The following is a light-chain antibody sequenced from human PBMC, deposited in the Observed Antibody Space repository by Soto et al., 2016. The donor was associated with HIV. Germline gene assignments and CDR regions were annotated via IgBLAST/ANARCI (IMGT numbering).Light chain of an antibody. V-gene: IGLV3-19*01. CDR3: NSRDSSGDPYVV. CDR1: SLRNYY. CDR2: GRN. Sequence: SFELTQDPAVSVALGQTVRITCQGESLRNYYASWFRQKPGEAPALVTYGRNNRPSGIPDRFSGSSSGNTASLTITGAQAEDEAVYYCNSRDSSGDPYVVFGGGTKLTVL. J-gene: IGLJ2*01.